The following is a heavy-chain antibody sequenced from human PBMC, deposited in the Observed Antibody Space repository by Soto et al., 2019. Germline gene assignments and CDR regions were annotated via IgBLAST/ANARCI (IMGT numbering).Heavy chain of an antibody. CDR2: MYNDGRT. V-gene: IGHV4-31*03. CDR3: TREAGY. D-gene: IGHD6-25*01. CDR1: GGSVSSGGFY. J-gene: IGHJ4*02. Sequence: QVRLQESGPGLVKPSQTLSLTCTVSGGSVSSGGFYWNWIRQHPGKGLEWIGYMYNDGRTEYNPSLKSRVSISVDTPKNQFSLKVMSVTVADTAVYYCTREAGYWGQGIPVTVSS.